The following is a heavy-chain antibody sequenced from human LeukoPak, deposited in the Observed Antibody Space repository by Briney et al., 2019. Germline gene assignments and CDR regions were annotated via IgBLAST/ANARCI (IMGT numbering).Heavy chain of an antibody. Sequence: SCPSLGKTTHSPTPSAFFFWFSLSSKKNYVRAFRQPPRGALGGVALIDGDDDKYYRPSLKTRLTVSKDTSKNQVVLIMTNMDPVDTATYYCARTCSGSRDINFDYWGQGTLVTVSS. CDR2: IDGDDDK. CDR3: ARTCSGSRDINFDY. J-gene: IGHJ4*02. V-gene: IGHV2-70*01. CDR1: WFSLSSKKNY. D-gene: IGHD6-13*01.